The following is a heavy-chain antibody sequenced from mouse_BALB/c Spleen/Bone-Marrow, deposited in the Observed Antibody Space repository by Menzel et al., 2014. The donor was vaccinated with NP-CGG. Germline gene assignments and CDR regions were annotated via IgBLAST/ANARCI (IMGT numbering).Heavy chain of an antibody. D-gene: IGHD2-10*02. CDR3: KPYGNYGWEY. V-gene: IGHV14-4*02. CDR2: VDPENGDT. Sequence: VQLQQSGAELVRSGASVKLSCTGSGFNIKDSYIHWVKQSPGQGLEWIGWVDPENGDTEYAPKFQGKATMTADTSSNTAYLRLSSLTSEDTAVYYCKPYGNYGWEYWGQGTTVTVSS. J-gene: IGHJ4*01. CDR1: GFNIKDSY.